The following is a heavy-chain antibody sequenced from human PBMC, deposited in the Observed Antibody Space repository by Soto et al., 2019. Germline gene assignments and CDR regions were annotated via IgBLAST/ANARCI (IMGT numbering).Heavy chain of an antibody. J-gene: IGHJ3*02. CDR3: AKDVSNTMVRGPDAFDI. D-gene: IGHD3-10*01. Sequence: EVQLLESGGGLVQPGGSLRLSCAASGFTFSSYAMSWVRQAPGKGLEWVSAISGSGGSTYYADSVKGRFTISRDNSKNTPYLQMNSLRAEDTAVYDCAKDVSNTMVRGPDAFDIWGQGTMVTVSS. CDR1: GFTFSSYA. CDR2: ISGSGGST. V-gene: IGHV3-23*01.